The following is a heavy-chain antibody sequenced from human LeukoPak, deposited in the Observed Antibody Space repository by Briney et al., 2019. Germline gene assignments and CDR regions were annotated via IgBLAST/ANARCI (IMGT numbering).Heavy chain of an antibody. Sequence: PSETLSLTCTVSGYSISSGYYWGWIRQPPGKGLEWIGSIYHSGSTYYNPSLKSRVTISVDTSKNQFSLKLSSVTAADTAVYYCARDMRDYGDFPPYYYYYYMDVWGKGTTVTVSS. J-gene: IGHJ6*03. D-gene: IGHD4-17*01. V-gene: IGHV4-38-2*02. CDR3: ARDMRDYGDFPPYYYYYYMDV. CDR2: IYHSGST. CDR1: GYSISSGYY.